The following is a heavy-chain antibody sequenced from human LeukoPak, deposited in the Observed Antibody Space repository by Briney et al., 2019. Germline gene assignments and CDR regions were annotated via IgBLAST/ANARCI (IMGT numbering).Heavy chain of an antibody. CDR2: ISSSGSTI. D-gene: IGHD2-2*02. Sequence: PGGSLRLSCAASGFTFSSYEMNWVRQAPGKGLEWVSYISSSGSTIYYADSVKGRFTISRDNAENSLYLQMNSLRAEDTAVYYCAREHTRGDAFDIWGQGTMVTVSS. CDR3: AREHTRGDAFDI. CDR1: GFTFSSYE. V-gene: IGHV3-48*03. J-gene: IGHJ3*02.